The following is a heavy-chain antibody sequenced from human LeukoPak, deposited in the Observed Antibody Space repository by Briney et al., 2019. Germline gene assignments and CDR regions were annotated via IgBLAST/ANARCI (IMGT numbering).Heavy chain of an antibody. CDR3: ARVRRIAVAGTGWFDP. CDR2: INPNSGGT. V-gene: IGHV1-2*02. D-gene: IGHD6-19*01. J-gene: IGHJ5*02. Sequence: ASVKVSCKASGYTFTGYYMHWVRRAPGQGLEWMGWINPNSGGTNYAQKFQGRVTMTRDTSISTAYMELSRLRSDDTAVYYCARVRRIAVAGTGWFDPWGQGTLVTVSS. CDR1: GYTFTGYY.